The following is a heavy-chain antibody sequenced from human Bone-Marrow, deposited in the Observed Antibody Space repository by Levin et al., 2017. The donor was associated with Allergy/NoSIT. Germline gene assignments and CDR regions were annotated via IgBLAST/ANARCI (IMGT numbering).Heavy chain of an antibody. CDR1: GITFADYA. J-gene: IGHJ6*03. Sequence: GGSLRLSCEVSGITFADYAMHWVRQAPVKGLEWVAGISYDGTSKYYGDSVKGRITISRDNSRSTLYLQMSSLRSEDTAVYYCAGRWTSSYSWIGYYYYMDVWGKGTTVTVSS. D-gene: IGHD3-10*01. CDR3: AGRWTSSYSWIGYYYYMDV. CDR2: ISYDGTSK. V-gene: IGHV3-30-3*01.